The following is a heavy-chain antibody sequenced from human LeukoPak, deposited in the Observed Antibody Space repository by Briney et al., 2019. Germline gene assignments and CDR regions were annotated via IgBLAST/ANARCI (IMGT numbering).Heavy chain of an antibody. V-gene: IGHV1-18*01. Sequence: ASVKVSCKASGYTFTNYGITWVRQAPGQGLEWMGWISGYNGNTNYAQKLQGRVTMTRNTSISTAYMELSSLRSEDTAVYYCARTLRCDVWGKGTTVTISS. CDR2: ISGYNGNT. J-gene: IGHJ6*04. CDR3: ARTLRCDV. D-gene: IGHD4-17*01. CDR1: GYTFTNYG.